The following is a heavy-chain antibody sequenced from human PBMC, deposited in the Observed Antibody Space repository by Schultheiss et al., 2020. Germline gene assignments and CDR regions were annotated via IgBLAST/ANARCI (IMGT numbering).Heavy chain of an antibody. CDR2: ISSSGSTI. CDR1: GFTFSDYY. Sequence: GGSLRLSCAASGFTFSDYYMSWIRQAPGKGLEWVSYISSSGSTIYYADSVKGRFTISRDNAKNSLYLQMNSLRAEDTAVYYCARENRIVVVVAATYNWFDPWGQGTLVTVSS. J-gene: IGHJ5*02. V-gene: IGHV3-11*01. CDR3: ARENRIVVVVAATYNWFDP. D-gene: IGHD2-15*01.